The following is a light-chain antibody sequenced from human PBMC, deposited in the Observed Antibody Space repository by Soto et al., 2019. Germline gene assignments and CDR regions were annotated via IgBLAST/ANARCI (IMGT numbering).Light chain of an antibody. V-gene: IGKV1-5*01. Sequence: LHVPEYPSSLSASVRHRVTITCRASQSIGSWLAWFQQKPGKAPKLLMYDASSLETGVPYRFRGSGSGTEFTLTISSLQPDEFATYYCQQYGTYLWTFGQGTKVDIK. CDR2: DAS. CDR3: QQYGTYLWT. J-gene: IGKJ1*01. CDR1: QSIGSW.